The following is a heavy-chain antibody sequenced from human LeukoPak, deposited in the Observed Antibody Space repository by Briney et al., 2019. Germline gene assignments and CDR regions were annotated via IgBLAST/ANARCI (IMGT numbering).Heavy chain of an antibody. CDR1: GGSISSSSYY. CDR3: ARILNYYDSRGYYYHVQYYFDY. Sequence: PSETLSLTCTVSGGSISSSSYYWGWIRQPPGKGLEWIGSIYYSGSTYYNPSLKSRVTISVDTSKNQFSLKLSSVTAADTAVYYCARILNYYDSRGYYYHVQYYFDYWGQGTLVTVSS. CDR2: IYYSGST. D-gene: IGHD3-22*01. J-gene: IGHJ4*02. V-gene: IGHV4-39*01.